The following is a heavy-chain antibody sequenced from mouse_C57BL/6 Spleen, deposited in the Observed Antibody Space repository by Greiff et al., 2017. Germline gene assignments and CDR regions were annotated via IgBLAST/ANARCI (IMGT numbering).Heavy chain of an antibody. V-gene: IGHV1-69*01. D-gene: IGHD2-1*01. CDR1: GYTFTSYW. CDR3: ARGGNYEGAMDY. Sequence: QVQLKQPGAELVMPGASVKLSCKASGYTFTSYWMHWVKQRPGQGLEWIGEIDPSDSYTNYNQKFKGKSTLTVDKSSSTAYMQLSSLTSEDSAVYYCARGGNYEGAMDYWGQGTSVTVSS. J-gene: IGHJ4*01. CDR2: IDPSDSYT.